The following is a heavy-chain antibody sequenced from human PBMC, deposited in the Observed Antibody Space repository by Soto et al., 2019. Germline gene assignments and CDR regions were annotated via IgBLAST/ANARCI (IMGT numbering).Heavy chain of an antibody. D-gene: IGHD6-19*01. V-gene: IGHV1-8*01. CDR1: GYTFSSYD. J-gene: IGHJ4*02. CDR3: ATSGGGWYLY. Sequence: QVQLVQSGAEVKKPGASVKVSCKASGYTFSSYDINWVRQATGQGLEWMGWLNPNTGDTGYAQKFQGRVTLNRNTSINTAYIELSRLTSDDTAVYYCATSGGGWYLYWGQGTLVTVSS. CDR2: LNPNTGDT.